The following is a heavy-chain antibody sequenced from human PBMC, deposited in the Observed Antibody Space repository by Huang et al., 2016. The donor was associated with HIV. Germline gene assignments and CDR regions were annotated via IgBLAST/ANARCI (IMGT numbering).Heavy chain of an antibody. J-gene: IGHJ4*02. Sequence: EVQQVESGGGLVQPGGSLRLSCAASGFSISSYWMHWVRQAPGKGLVWVSRMNRDGSSTSYADSVKGRFTISRDNAKNTLYLQMNSLRAEDTAVYYCARDPRIQSWLNFFDYWGQGTLVSVSS. D-gene: IGHD3-22*01. CDR2: MNRDGSST. CDR1: GFSISSYW. V-gene: IGHV3-74*01. CDR3: ARDPRIQSWLNFFDY.